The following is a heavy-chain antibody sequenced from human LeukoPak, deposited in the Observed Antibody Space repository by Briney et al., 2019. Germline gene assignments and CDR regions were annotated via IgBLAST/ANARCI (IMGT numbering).Heavy chain of an antibody. V-gene: IGHV6-1*01. CDR3: ARGVVVPAADWYYYMDV. J-gene: IGHJ6*03. D-gene: IGHD2-2*01. CDR2: TYYRSKWYN. Sequence: SQTLSLTCAISGDSVSSNSAAWNWIRQSPSRGLEWLGRTYYRSKWYNDYAVSVKSRITINPDTSKNQFSLQPNSVTPEDTAVYYCARGVVVPAADWYYYMDVWGKGTTVTVSS. CDR1: GDSVSSNSAA.